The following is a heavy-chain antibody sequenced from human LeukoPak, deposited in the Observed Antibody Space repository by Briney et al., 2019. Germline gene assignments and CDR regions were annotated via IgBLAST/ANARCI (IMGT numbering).Heavy chain of an antibody. J-gene: IGHJ4*02. V-gene: IGHV4-38-2*02. CDR3: VRYCSSTTCYTRAVDY. CDR1: GYSITSGYN. D-gene: IGHD2-2*02. Sequence: SETLSLTCTVSGYSITSGYNWAWIRQPPGKVLEWIGSIYHSGSAYYNPSLKSRVTISVDTSKNQFSLKLSYVTAADTAVYYCVRYCSSTTCYTRAVDYWGQGTLVTVSS. CDR2: IYHSGSA.